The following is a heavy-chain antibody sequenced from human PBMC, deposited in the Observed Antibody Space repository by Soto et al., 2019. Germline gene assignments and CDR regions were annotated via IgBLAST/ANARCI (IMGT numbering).Heavy chain of an antibody. CDR1: GFTVSSNY. V-gene: IGHV3-66*01. CDR2: IYSGGTT. Sequence: EVQLVESGVGLVQPGGSLRLSCAASGFTVSSNYMTWVRQAPGKGLEWVSNIYSGGTTSYADSVKGRFTISRDNSKNTLFLQMNSLRDDDTAVYYCASGASGNYRWGQGTLVTVSS. CDR3: ASGASGNYR. J-gene: IGHJ4*02. D-gene: IGHD3-10*01.